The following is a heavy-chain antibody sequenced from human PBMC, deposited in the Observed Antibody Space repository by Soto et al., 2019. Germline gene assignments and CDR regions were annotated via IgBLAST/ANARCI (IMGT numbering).Heavy chain of an antibody. CDR1: GYNFNSPS. J-gene: IGHJ4*02. D-gene: IGHD1-26*01. Sequence: GASVKVSSKGSGYNFNSPSINWLRQAPGRGLEWMGWINPNTGNPTYEQGFTGRFVFSVDTSVSTVYLQIFSLKADDSAVYYCARDRASGSFDYWGQGSLVTVSS. CDR2: INPNTGNP. CDR3: ARDRASGSFDY. V-gene: IGHV7-4-1*01.